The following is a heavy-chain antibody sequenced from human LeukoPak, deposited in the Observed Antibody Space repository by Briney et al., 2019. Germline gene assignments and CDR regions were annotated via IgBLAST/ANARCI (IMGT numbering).Heavy chain of an antibody. CDR3: AKALVTSCRGAFCYPFDY. V-gene: IGHV3-23*01. CDR2: SSSSDDGK. CDR1: GLSLNNYA. D-gene: IGHD2-21*01. Sequence: GGSLRLSCTASGLSLNNYAMSWVRQVPGKGLEWVSASSSSDDGKWYAESVRGRFTISRDTSKNTVYLQMNSLRVEDAGVYYCAKALVTSCRGAFCYPFDYWGHGTLVTVSS. J-gene: IGHJ4*01.